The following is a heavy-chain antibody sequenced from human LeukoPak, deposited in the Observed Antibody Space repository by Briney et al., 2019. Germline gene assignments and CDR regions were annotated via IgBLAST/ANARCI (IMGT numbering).Heavy chain of an antibody. D-gene: IGHD3-22*01. CDR3: ARRGSGSGMIVVVRRYFDY. Sequence: SETLSLTCTVSGGSISSSSYYWGWIRQPPGKGLEWIGEINHSGSANYNPSLKSRVTISVDTSKNQFSLKLSSVTAADMAVYYCARRGSGSGMIVVVRRYFDYWGQGTLVTVSS. J-gene: IGHJ4*02. CDR1: GGSISSSSYY. CDR2: INHSGSA. V-gene: IGHV4-39*07.